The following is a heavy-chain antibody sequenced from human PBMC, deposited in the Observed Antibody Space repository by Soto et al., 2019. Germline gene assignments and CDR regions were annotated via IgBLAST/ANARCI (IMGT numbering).Heavy chain of an antibody. Sequence: ASVNVSCKASGYTFTSYGISWVRQAPGQGLEWMGWISAYNGNTNYAQKLQGRVTMTTDTSTSTAYMELRSLRSDDTAVYYCARSLYGSGDGAFDIWGQGTMVTVSS. J-gene: IGHJ3*02. CDR3: ARSLYGSGDGAFDI. CDR1: GYTFTSYG. D-gene: IGHD3-10*01. CDR2: ISAYNGNT. V-gene: IGHV1-18*01.